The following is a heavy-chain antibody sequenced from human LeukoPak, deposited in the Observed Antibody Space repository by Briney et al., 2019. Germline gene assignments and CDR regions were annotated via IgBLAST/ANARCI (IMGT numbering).Heavy chain of an antibody. V-gene: IGHV4-4*07. J-gene: IGHJ5*02. Sequence: KSSETLSLTCTVSGGSISSYCWSWIRQPAGKGLEWIGRIYTSGSTNYNPSLKSRVTMSVDTSKNQFSLKLSSVTAADTAVYYCARTIVGVMYYNNWFDPWGQGTLVTVSS. CDR2: IYTSGST. D-gene: IGHD3-10*01. CDR1: GGSISSYC. CDR3: ARTIVGVMYYNNWFDP.